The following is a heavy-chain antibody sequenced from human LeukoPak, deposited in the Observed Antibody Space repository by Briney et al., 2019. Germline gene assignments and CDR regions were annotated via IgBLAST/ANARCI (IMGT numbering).Heavy chain of an antibody. CDR3: ARVQLERSGEPFDY. CDR1: GYIFTGYY. J-gene: IGHJ4*02. Sequence: ASVKVSCKASGYIFTGYYIHWVRQAPGQGLEWMGWISSYNGNTKYAEKLQGRVTMTTDTSTSTAYMELRSLRPDDTAVYYCARVQLERSGEPFDYWGQGTLVTVSS. D-gene: IGHD1-1*01. CDR2: ISSYNGNT. V-gene: IGHV1-18*04.